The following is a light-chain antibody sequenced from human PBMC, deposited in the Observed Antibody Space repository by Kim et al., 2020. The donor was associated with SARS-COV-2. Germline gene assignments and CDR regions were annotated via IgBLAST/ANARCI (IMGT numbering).Light chain of an antibody. Sequence: PGETARITCETDNMRDYRVHRYQQKPGQAPAVVITYDSDRPTGIPERFSGSNSGNTATLTISRVEAGDEADYHCQVWDSLSDHYVFGSGTKVTVL. CDR2: YDS. CDR1: NMRDYR. CDR3: QVWDSLSDHYV. J-gene: IGLJ1*01. V-gene: IGLV3-21*04.